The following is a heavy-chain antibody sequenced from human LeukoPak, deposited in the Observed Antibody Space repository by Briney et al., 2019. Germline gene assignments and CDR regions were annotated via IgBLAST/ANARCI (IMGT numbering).Heavy chain of an antibody. J-gene: IGHJ4*02. D-gene: IGHD3-9*01. CDR2: ISSSSSYI. CDR1: GFTFSNYN. Sequence: GGSLRLSCAASGFTFSNYNMNWVRQAPGKGLEWVSSISSSSSYIYYADSVKGRFTISRDNAKNSLYLQMNSLRAEDTAVYYCAKSGRDGVYDILTGYDYWGQGTLVTVSS. CDR3: AKSGRDGVYDILTGYDY. V-gene: IGHV3-21*01.